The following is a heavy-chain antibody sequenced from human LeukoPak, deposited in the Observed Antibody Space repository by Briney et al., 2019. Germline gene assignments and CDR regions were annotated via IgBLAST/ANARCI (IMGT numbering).Heavy chain of an antibody. D-gene: IGHD6-13*01. J-gene: IGHJ3*02. CDR3: VKPYSSSWLDAFDI. CDR1: GFTFSSYA. CDR2: ISSNGGSI. V-gene: IGHV3-64D*06. Sequence: GGSLTLSCSASGFTFSSYAMHCVRQAPGKGLEYGLVISSNGGSIYYADSVKGRFTISRDNYKNTLYLQMSSLRAEDTAVYFCVKPYSSSWLDAFDIWGQGTIVTVS.